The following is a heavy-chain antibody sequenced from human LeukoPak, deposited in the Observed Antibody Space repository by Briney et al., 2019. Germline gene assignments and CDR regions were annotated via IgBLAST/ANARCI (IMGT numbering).Heavy chain of an antibody. D-gene: IGHD6-19*01. J-gene: IGHJ5*02. CDR1: GFTFSSYA. Sequence: GGSLRLSCAASGFTFSSYAMSWVRQAPGKGLEWVSAISGSGGSTYYADSVKGRFTISRDNSKNTLYLQMSSLRAEDTAAYYCAKGPKVAGTSWFDPWGQGTLVTVSS. CDR3: AKGPKVAGTSWFDP. CDR2: ISGSGGST. V-gene: IGHV3-23*01.